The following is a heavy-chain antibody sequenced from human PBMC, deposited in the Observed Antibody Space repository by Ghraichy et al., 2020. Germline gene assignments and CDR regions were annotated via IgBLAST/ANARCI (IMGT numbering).Heavy chain of an antibody. CDR1: GGSISSGGYS. Sequence: SETLSLTCAVSGGSISSGGYSWSWIRQPPGKGLEWIGYIYYSGSTYYNPSLKSRVTISVDTSKNQFSLKLSSVTAADTAVYYCARGGNWEDYYYYYMDVWGKGTTVTVSS. V-gene: IGHV4-30-4*07. D-gene: IGHD7-27*01. CDR2: IYYSGST. J-gene: IGHJ6*03. CDR3: ARGGNWEDYYYYYMDV.